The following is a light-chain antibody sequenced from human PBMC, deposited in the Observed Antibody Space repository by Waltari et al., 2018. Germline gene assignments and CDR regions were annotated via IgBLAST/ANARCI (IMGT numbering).Light chain of an antibody. CDR3: QKYDRLPAT. V-gene: IGKV3-20*01. J-gene: IGKJ1*01. CDR2: GAS. CDR1: QRVSRF. Sequence: EIVLPQSPGTLSLSPGERGTLSCRASQRVSRFLAWYQQKPGQAPRLLIYGASTRATGIPDRFSGSGSGTDFSLTISRLEPEDFAVYYCQKYDRLPATFGQGTKVDIK.